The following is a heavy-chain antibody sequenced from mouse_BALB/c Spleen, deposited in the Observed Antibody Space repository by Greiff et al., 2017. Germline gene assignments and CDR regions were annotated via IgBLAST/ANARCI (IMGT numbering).Heavy chain of an antibody. D-gene: IGHD2-4*01. V-gene: IGHV3-2*02. CDR3: ARNDSPYWYFDV. Sequence: EVKLQESGPGLVKPSQSLSLTCTVTGYSITSDYAWNWIRQFPGNKLEWMGYISYSGSTSYNPSLKSRISITRDTSKNQFFLQLNSVTTEDTATYYCARNDSPYWYFDVWGAGTTVTVSS. CDR2: ISYSGST. J-gene: IGHJ1*01. CDR1: GYSITSDYA.